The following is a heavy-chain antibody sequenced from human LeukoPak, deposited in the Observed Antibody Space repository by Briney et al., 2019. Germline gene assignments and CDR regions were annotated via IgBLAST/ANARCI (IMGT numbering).Heavy chain of an antibody. J-gene: IGHJ4*02. CDR3: ARDSYDSSGYYGTNDY. Sequence: ASVKVSCKASGYTFTSYYMHWVRQAAGQGLEWMGIINPSGGSTSYAQKFQGRVTMTRDTSTSTVYMELSSLRSEDTAVYYCARDSYDSSGYYGTNDYWGQGTLVTVSS. CDR1: GYTFTSYY. CDR2: INPSGGST. V-gene: IGHV1-46*01. D-gene: IGHD3-22*01.